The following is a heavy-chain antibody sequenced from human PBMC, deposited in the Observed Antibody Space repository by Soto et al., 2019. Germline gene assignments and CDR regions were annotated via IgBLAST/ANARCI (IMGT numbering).Heavy chain of an antibody. CDR1: GFTFSSYA. CDR3: AKVVTGNYFYYYAVDV. CDR2: IGDGGGSA. Sequence: EVQLLESGGGLVQPGGSLRLSCAASGFTFSSYAMSWVRQAPGKGLEWGSSIGDGGGSAYYRDSVKGRFSISRDNSENMVYLQMNSLRAEDTAIYFCAKVVTGNYFYYYAVDVWGQGTTVTVSS. J-gene: IGHJ6*02. V-gene: IGHV3-23*01. D-gene: IGHD6-19*01.